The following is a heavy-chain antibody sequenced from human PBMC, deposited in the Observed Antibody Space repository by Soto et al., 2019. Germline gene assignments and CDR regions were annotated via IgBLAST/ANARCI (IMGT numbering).Heavy chain of an antibody. CDR3: ARAATYYDFWSGYYQAVALDI. Sequence: SETLSLTCTVSGGSISSSSYYWGWIRQPPGKGLEWIGSIYYSGSTYYNPSLKSRVTISVDTSKNQFSLKLSSVTAADTAVYYCARAATYYDFWSGYYQAVALDIWGQGTMVTVSS. CDR2: IYYSGST. V-gene: IGHV4-39*07. CDR1: GGSISSSSYY. J-gene: IGHJ3*02. D-gene: IGHD3-3*01.